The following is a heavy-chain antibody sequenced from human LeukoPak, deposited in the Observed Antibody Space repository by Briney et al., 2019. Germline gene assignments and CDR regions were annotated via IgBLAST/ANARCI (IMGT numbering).Heavy chain of an antibody. CDR2: ISYDGSNK. J-gene: IGHJ4*02. Sequence: GRSLRLSCAASGFTFSSYGMHWVRQAPGKGLEWVAVISYDGSNKYYADSVKGRSTISRDNSKNTLYLQMNSLRAEDTAVYYCAKSIPGSIALDYWGQGTLVTVSS. CDR3: AKSIPGSIALDY. CDR1: GFTFSSYG. V-gene: IGHV3-30*18. D-gene: IGHD6-6*01.